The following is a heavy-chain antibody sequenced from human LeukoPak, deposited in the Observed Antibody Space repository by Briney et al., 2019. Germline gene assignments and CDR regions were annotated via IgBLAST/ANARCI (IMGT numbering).Heavy chain of an antibody. CDR3: ATRLLWFGELSTPFDY. V-gene: IGHV1-24*01. J-gene: IGHJ4*02. Sequence: ASVKVSCKVSGYTLTELSMHWVRQAPGKGLEWMGGFDPEDGETIYAQKSQGRVTMTEDTSTDTAYMELSSLRSEDTAVYYCATRLLWFGELSTPFDYWGQGTLVTVSS. CDR2: FDPEDGET. D-gene: IGHD3-10*01. CDR1: GYTLTELS.